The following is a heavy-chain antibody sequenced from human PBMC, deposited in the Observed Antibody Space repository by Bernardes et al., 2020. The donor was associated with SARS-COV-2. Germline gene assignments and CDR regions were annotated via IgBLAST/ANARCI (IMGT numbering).Heavy chain of an antibody. CDR3: AGWFGELDYGMDV. CDR1: GGSISSYY. Sequence: SETLSLTCTVSGGSISSYYWSWIRQPPGKGLEWIAYIYDSGSTNYNPSLRSRVTISVDTSKNQFSLKLSPVTAADTAVYYCAGWFGELDYGMDVWGQGTTVTVSS. V-gene: IGHV4-59*01. CDR2: IYDSGST. J-gene: IGHJ6*02. D-gene: IGHD3-10*01.